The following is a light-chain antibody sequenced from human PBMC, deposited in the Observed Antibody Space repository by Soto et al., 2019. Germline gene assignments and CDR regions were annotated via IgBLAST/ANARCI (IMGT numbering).Light chain of an antibody. CDR2: DAS. Sequence: DIQMTQSPSFVSASIGDRVTITCRASQDIGVRLAWFQQKPGKAPNLLIYDASTLESGGPPGFSGSGSGTEFTLTISSLQPDDSATYFCQQYNTYPYTFGQGTKLEIK. J-gene: IGKJ2*01. CDR3: QQYNTYPYT. CDR1: QDIGVR. V-gene: IGKV1-5*01.